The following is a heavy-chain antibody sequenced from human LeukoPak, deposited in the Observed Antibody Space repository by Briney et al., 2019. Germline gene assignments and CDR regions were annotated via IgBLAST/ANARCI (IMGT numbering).Heavy chain of an antibody. J-gene: IGHJ3*02. CDR3: ARQRSRYPEGAFDI. V-gene: IGHV3-7*03. Sequence: GGSLRLSCAASGFTFSSYWMSWVRQAPGKGLEWVANIKQDGSEKYYVDSVKGRFTISRDNAKNSLYLQMNSLGAEDTAVYYCARQRSRYPEGAFDIWGQGTMVTVSS. D-gene: IGHD1-14*01. CDR2: IKQDGSEK. CDR1: GFTFSSYW.